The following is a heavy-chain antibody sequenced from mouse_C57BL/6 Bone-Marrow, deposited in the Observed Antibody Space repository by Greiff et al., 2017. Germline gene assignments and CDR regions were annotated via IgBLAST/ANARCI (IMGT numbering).Heavy chain of an antibody. Sequence: EVQLQQSGAELVRPGASVKLSCTASGFNIKDDYMHWVKQRPEQGLEWIGWVDPENGDTEYASKFQGKATITADTSSNTAYLQLSSLTSEDTAVYYCTTSTVPDYWGQGTTLTVSS. CDR3: TTSTVPDY. CDR1: GFNIKDDY. CDR2: VDPENGDT. V-gene: IGHV14-4*01. J-gene: IGHJ2*01. D-gene: IGHD1-1*01.